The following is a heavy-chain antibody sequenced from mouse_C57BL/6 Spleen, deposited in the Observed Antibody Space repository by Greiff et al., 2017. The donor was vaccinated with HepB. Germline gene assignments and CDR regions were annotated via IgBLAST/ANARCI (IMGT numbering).Heavy chain of an antibody. CDR2: INPSSGYT. J-gene: IGHJ3*01. CDR3: ASFYDGYPAWFAY. D-gene: IGHD2-3*01. Sequence: QVQLKQSGAELAKPGASVKLSCKASGYTFTSYWMHWVKQRPGQGLEWIGYINPSSGYTKYNQKFKDKATLTADKSSSTAYMQLSSLTYEDSAVYYCASFYDGYPAWFAYWGQGTLVTVSA. CDR1: GYTFTSYW. V-gene: IGHV1-7*01.